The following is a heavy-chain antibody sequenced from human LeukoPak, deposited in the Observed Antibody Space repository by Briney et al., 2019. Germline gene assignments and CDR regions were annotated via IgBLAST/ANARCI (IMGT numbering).Heavy chain of an antibody. J-gene: IGHJ3*02. CDR3: AIITGTTADAFDI. V-gene: IGHV3-48*01. CDR1: GFTFNNYP. CDR2: ISSSSSTI. D-gene: IGHD1-20*01. Sequence: GGSLRLSCAASGFTFNNYPVNWVRQAPGKGLEWVSYISSSSSTIYYADSVKGRFTISRDNAKNSLYLQMDSLRAEDTALYYWAIITGTTADAFDIWGQGAMVTVSS.